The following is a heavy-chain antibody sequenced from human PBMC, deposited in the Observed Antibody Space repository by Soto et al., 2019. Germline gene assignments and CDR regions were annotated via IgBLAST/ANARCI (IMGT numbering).Heavy chain of an antibody. CDR1: GGSISSCP. D-gene: IGHD1-26*01. Sequence: QVQLQESGPGLVKLSETLYLTCTVSGGSISSCPRSWIRQPPGKGLEWIGYIYNSGRTIYNPSFRSRVTILLDKPKNQFTLNLGSVTAADTAIYYCAGDIPSGSYRFDYWGQGTLVTVSS. V-gene: IGHV4-59*08. CDR2: IYNSGRT. J-gene: IGHJ4*02. CDR3: AGDIPSGSYRFDY.